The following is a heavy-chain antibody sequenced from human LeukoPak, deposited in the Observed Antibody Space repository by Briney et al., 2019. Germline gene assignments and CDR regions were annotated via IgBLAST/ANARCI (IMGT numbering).Heavy chain of an antibody. Sequence: GGSLRLSCAASGFTFITYAMSWVRQAPGKGLEWVSTISGSGGSTYYADSVKGRLTISRDNAKNSLYLQMNSLRAEDTAVYYCARGESSGWYSDYWGQGTLVTVSS. D-gene: IGHD6-19*01. CDR2: ISGSGGST. CDR1: GFTFITYA. J-gene: IGHJ4*02. CDR3: ARGESSGWYSDY. V-gene: IGHV3-23*01.